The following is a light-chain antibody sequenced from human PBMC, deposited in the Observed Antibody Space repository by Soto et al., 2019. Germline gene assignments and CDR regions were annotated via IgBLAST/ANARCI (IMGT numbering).Light chain of an antibody. CDR2: RNN. Sequence: QSVLTQPPSASGTPGQRVTISCSGSSSNIGSNYLYWYQQLPGTAPKLLIYRNNERPSGVPDRFSGSRSGTSASLAISGLRSEDEADYYCAAWDDSLSAVVLGGGT. CDR1: SSNIGSNY. J-gene: IGLJ2*01. V-gene: IGLV1-47*01. CDR3: AAWDDSLSAVV.